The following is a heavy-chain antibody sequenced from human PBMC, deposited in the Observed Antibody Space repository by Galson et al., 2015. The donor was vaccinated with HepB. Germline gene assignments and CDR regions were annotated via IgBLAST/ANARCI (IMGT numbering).Heavy chain of an antibody. J-gene: IGHJ3*02. V-gene: IGHV3-15*01. D-gene: IGHD3-22*01. Sequence: SLRLSCAASGFTFSNAWMSWVRQAPGKGLEWVGRIKSKTDGGTTDYAAPVKGRFTISRDDSKNTLYLQMNSLKTEDTAVYYCTTGGYDSSGEYAFDIWGQGTMVTVSS. CDR1: GFTFSNAW. CDR3: TTGGYDSSGEYAFDI. CDR2: IKSKTDGGTT.